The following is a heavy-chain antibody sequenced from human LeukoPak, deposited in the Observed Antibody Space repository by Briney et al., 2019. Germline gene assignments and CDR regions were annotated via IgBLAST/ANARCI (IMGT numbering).Heavy chain of an antibody. V-gene: IGHV3-23*01. D-gene: IGHD6-13*01. J-gene: IGHJ3*02. Sequence: GGSLRLSCAASGFTFSSYWMSWVRQAPGKGLEWVSAISGSGGSTYYADSVKGRFTISRDNSKNTLYLQMNSLRAEDTAVYYCARGYSSSHDAFDIWGQGTMVTVSS. CDR3: ARGYSSSHDAFDI. CDR2: ISGSGGST. CDR1: GFTFSSYW.